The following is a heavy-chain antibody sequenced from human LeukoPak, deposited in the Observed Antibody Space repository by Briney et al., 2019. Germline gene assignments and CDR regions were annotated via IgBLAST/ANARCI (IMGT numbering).Heavy chain of an antibody. J-gene: IGHJ4*02. CDR1: GFTFSTNA. CDR3: AKDVGKWESLHFFDY. V-gene: IGHV3-23*01. Sequence: PGGCLRLSCLTSGFTFSTNAMSWVRQAPGKGLEWISGISGSGASTYYADSVTGRFTISRDNSRNTLYLQMNSLRGDDTAVYYCAKDVGKWESLHFFDYWGQGTLVTVSS. D-gene: IGHD1-26*01. CDR2: ISGSGAST.